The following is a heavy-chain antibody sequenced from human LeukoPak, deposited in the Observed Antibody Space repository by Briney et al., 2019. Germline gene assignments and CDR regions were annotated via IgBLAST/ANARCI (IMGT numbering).Heavy chain of an antibody. J-gene: IGHJ4*02. CDR3: AKTYSGSYYIVDD. V-gene: IGHV3-11*06. CDR2: ISSRSSYT. CDR1: GLTFSDYY. D-gene: IGHD1-26*01. Sequence: GGSLRLSCAASGLTFSDYYISWIREAPGKGLGWVSYISSRSSYTKYADSVKGRFTISRDNAKNSLHLQMNSLRAEDTAVYYCAKTYSGSYYIVDDWGQGTLVTVSS.